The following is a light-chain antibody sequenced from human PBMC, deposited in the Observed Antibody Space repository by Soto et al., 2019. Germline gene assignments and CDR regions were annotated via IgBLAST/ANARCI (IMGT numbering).Light chain of an antibody. CDR1: SINIGGNY. Sequence: QPVLSQPPSASGTPGQGVTISCSGSSINIGGNYVYWYQQFPGTAPRLVIYRNDQRPSGVPDRFSGSKSGTSASLAISGLRSEDEAYYYCATWDDRLSGRIFGGGTKLTVL. CDR3: ATWDDRLSGRI. V-gene: IGLV1-47*01. J-gene: IGLJ2*01. CDR2: RND.